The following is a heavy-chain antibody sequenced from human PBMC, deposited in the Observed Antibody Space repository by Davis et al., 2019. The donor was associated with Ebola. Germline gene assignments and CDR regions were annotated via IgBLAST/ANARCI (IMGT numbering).Heavy chain of an antibody. D-gene: IGHD3-16*01. CDR1: GYTFTSYD. CDR3: ARSYPGFVDY. Sequence: ASVQVSCKASGYTFTSYDINWVRQATGQGLEWMGWMNPNSGNTGYAQKFQGRVTMTRSTSVSTAYMELSSLSTEDTAVYYCARSYPGFVDYWGQGTLVTVSS. CDR2: MNPNSGNT. V-gene: IGHV1-8*01. J-gene: IGHJ4*02.